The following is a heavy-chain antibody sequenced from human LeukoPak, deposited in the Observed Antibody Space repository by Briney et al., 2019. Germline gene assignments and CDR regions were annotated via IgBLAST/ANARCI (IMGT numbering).Heavy chain of an antibody. Sequence: PGGSLRLSCAASGFTFSSYAMGWVRQAPGKGLEWDSAISGSGGSTYYADSVKGRFTISRDNSKNTLYLQMNSLRAEDTAVYYCARPDSGYDWGVYWGQGTLVTVSS. V-gene: IGHV3-23*01. J-gene: IGHJ4*02. CDR3: ARPDSGYDWGVY. CDR2: ISGSGGST. D-gene: IGHD5-12*01. CDR1: GFTFSSYA.